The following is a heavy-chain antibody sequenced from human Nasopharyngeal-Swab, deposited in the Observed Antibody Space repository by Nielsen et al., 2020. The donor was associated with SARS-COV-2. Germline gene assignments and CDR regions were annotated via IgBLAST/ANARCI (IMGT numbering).Heavy chain of an antibody. CDR1: GGTFTSEA. CDR2: IIPILGMA. V-gene: IGHV1-69*10. J-gene: IGHJ5*02. CDR3: AREAYCSGTSCEGRWFDP. D-gene: IGHD2-2*01. Sequence: SVKVSCKASGGTFTSEAISWIRQAPGQGLEWMGGIIPILGMANYAEKFQDRVTITADKFATTAYMELSSLKSEDTAVYYCAREAYCSGTSCEGRWFDPWDQGTLVTVSS.